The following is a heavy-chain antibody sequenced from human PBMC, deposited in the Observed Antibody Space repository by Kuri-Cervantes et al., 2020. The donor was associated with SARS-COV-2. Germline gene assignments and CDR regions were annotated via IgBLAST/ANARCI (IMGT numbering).Heavy chain of an antibody. Sequence: GESLKISCAASGFTFISYYMHWVRQAPGKGLAWVSRISGVGCSTRYADSVQGRFTISRDNAKNTLYLQMNNLRGEDTAVYYCARVPNWDSGSCYSWFDPWGQGTLVTVSS. CDR3: ARVPNWDSGSCYSWFDP. CDR2: ISGVGCST. V-gene: IGHV3-74*01. CDR1: GFTFISYY. J-gene: IGHJ5*02. D-gene: IGHD2-15*01.